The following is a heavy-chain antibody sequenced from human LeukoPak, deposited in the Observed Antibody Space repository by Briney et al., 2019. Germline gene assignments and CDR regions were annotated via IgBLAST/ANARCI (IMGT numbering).Heavy chain of an antibody. CDR3: AKEGGYDSQGRHFDY. D-gene: IGHD5-12*01. J-gene: IGHJ4*02. V-gene: IGHV3-43*02. CDR1: GFTFDDYA. Sequence: GGSLRLSCAASGFTFDDYAMHWVRQAPGKGPEWVSLISGDGGSTYYADSVKGRFTISRDNSKNSLYLQMNSLRTEDTALYYCAKEGGYDSQGRHFDYWGQGTLVTVSS. CDR2: ISGDGGST.